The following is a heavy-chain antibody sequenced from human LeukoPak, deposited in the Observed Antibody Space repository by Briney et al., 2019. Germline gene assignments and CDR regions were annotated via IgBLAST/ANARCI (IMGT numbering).Heavy chain of an antibody. V-gene: IGHV3-30-3*01. D-gene: IGHD3-22*01. CDR1: GFTFSTYA. J-gene: IGHJ4*02. Sequence: PGGSLRLSCAASGFTFSTYAMHWVRQAPGKGLEWVALISYDESYRYYADSVKGRFTISRDNSKNTLYLQMNSLRAEDTAVYYCAKETTIYYYDIDYWGQGTLVTVSS. CDR3: AKETTIYYYDIDY. CDR2: ISYDESYR.